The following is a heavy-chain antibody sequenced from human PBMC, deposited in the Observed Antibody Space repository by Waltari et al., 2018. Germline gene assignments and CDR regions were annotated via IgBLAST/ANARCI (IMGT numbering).Heavy chain of an antibody. CDR1: GGSFSGYY. V-gene: IGHV4-34*01. D-gene: IGHD3-16*01. CDR3: ALGDYMDV. J-gene: IGHJ6*03. CDR2: INHSGST. Sequence: QVQLQQWGAGLLKPSETLSLTCAVYGGSFSGYYWSWIRQPPGKGLEWIGEINHSGSTNYHPSLKSRVTISVDTSKNQFSRKLSSVTAADTAVYYCALGDYMDVWGKGTTVTVSS.